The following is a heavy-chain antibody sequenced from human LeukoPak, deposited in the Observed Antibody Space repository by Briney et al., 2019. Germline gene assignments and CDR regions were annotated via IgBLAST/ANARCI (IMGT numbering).Heavy chain of an antibody. CDR2: IYYSGST. V-gene: IGHV4-59*08. CDR1: GGSISSYY. J-gene: IGHJ3*02. Sequence: SETLSLTCTVSGGSISSYYWSLIRQPPGKGLEWIGYIYYSGSTNYNPSLKSRVTISVDTSKNQFSLKLSSVTAADTAVYYCACYYDSSGYYWDDAFDIWGQGTMVTVSS. D-gene: IGHD3-22*01. CDR3: ACYYDSSGYYWDDAFDI.